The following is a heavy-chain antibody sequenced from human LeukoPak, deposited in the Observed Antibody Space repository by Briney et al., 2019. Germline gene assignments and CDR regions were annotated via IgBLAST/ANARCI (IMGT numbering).Heavy chain of an antibody. J-gene: IGHJ4*02. CDR2: ISSSSRYT. D-gene: IGHD3-3*01. CDR3: ARVLEAAAFDY. V-gene: IGHV3-21*01. CDR1: GFTFSSYS. Sequence: GGSLRLSCAASGFTFSSYSMNWVRQAPGKVLEWVSSISSSSRYTYYADSVKGRFTISRDNAKNSLFLQMNSLRAEDTAVNYCARVLEAAAFDYWGQGTLVTVSS.